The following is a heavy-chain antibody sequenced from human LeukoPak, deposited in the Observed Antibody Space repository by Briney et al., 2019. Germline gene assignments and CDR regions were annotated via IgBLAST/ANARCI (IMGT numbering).Heavy chain of an antibody. CDR1: GFTLSHYG. Sequence: GGSLRLSCAASGFTLSHYGMHWVRQAPGEGLEWVAFIRFDGSNKYYADSVKGRFTIARDNSKNTLYLQMNSLRAEDTAVYYCAKDPEIVGAVLASAFDIWGQGTMVTVSS. V-gene: IGHV3-30*02. CDR3: AKDPEIVGAVLASAFDI. J-gene: IGHJ3*02. CDR2: IRFDGSNK. D-gene: IGHD1-26*01.